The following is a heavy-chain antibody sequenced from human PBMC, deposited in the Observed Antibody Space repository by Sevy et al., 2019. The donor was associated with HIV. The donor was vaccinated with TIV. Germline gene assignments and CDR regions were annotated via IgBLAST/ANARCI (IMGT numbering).Heavy chain of an antibody. V-gene: IGHV1-2*02. CDR1: GYTFTGYY. D-gene: IGHD3-16*01. CDR2: INPNSGGT. CDR3: ARGDDYVWGSYHYYFDY. J-gene: IGHJ4*02. Sequence: ASVKVSCKASGYTFTGYYMHWVRQAPGQGLEWMGWINPNSGGTNYAQKFQGRVTMTRDTSISTAYMELSRLRSDDTAVNYCARGDDYVWGSYHYYFDYWGQGTLVTVSS.